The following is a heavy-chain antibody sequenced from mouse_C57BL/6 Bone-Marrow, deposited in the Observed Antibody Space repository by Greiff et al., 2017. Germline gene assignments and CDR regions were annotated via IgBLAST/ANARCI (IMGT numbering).Heavy chain of an antibody. CDR2: IYPGGGYT. Sequence: QVQLQQSGAELVRPGTSVKMSCKASGYTFTNYWIGWAKQRPGHGLEWIGDIYPGGGYTNYNEKFKGKATLTADKSSSTAYMQFSSLTSEDSAIFYGARRGGWDGGCADWGQGTLVTVAA. V-gene: IGHV1-63*01. CDR3: ARRGGWDGGCAD. CDR1: GYTFTNYW. D-gene: IGHD4-1*01. J-gene: IGHJ3*01.